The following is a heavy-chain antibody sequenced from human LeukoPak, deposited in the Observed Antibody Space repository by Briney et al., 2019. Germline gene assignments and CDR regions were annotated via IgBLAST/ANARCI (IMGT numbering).Heavy chain of an antibody. V-gene: IGHV3-23*01. CDR3: AKDSSGWNYYFDY. Sequence: GGSLRLFCAASGFTFSSYAMSWVRQAPGKGLEWVSAISGSGGSTYYADSVKGRFTIPRDNSKSTLYLQMNSLRAEDTAVYYCAKDSSGWNYYFDYWGQGTLVTVSP. D-gene: IGHD6-19*01. CDR1: GFTFSSYA. CDR2: ISGSGGST. J-gene: IGHJ4*02.